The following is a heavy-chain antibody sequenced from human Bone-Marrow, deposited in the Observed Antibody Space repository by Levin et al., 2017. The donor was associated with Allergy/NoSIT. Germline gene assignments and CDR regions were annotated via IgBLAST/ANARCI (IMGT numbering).Heavy chain of an antibody. CDR1: GSSIGSYY. J-gene: IGHJ3*02. V-gene: IGHV4-59*01. CDR2: IYYSGST. Sequence: SETLSLTCTVLGSSIGSYYWSVSGQPHGKGLEWIGYIYYSGSTNYNPSLKSRVTISVDTSKNQFSLKLSSVTAADTAVYYCARVRDAFDIWGQGTMVTVSS. CDR3: ARVRDAFDI.